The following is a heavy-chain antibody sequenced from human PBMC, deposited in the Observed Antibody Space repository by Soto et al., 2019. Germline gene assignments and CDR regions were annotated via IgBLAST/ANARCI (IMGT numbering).Heavy chain of an antibody. Sequence: GGSLRLSXAASGFRFNTYSMHWVRQAPAKGLEWVALLWYDGSNENYAAAVKGRFTISRDNSNNILYLQMNSLTADDTAVYYCARGTGAEARGLDSWGQGTLVTVSS. CDR1: GFRFNTYS. V-gene: IGHV3-33*01. CDR3: ARGTGAEARGLDS. D-gene: IGHD3-10*01. CDR2: LWYDGSNE. J-gene: IGHJ4*02.